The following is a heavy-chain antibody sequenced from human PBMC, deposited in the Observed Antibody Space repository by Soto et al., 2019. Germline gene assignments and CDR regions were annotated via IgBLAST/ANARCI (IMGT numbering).Heavy chain of an antibody. CDR3: ARQGTRLRPIITIVAASTFDM. CDR2: IWYDGSNK. D-gene: IGHD3-10*01. Sequence: PGGSLRLSCAASGSTFSSYSMHWVRQAPGKGLEWVAVIWYDGSNKYYADSVKGRFTISRDNSKNTLYLQMNSLRAEDTAVYYCARQGTRLRPIITIVAASTFDMWGQGTTVTVSS. J-gene: IGHJ3*02. V-gene: IGHV3-33*01. CDR1: GSTFSSYS.